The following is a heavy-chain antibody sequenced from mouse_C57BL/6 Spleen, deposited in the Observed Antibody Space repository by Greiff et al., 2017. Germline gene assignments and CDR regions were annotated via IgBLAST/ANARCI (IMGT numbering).Heavy chain of an antibody. CDR3: ASYYGSGGFAY. CDR2: IDPETGGI. J-gene: IGHJ3*01. D-gene: IGHD1-1*01. V-gene: IGHV1-15*01. CDR1: GYTFTDYE. Sequence: QVQLQQSGAELVRPGASVTLSCKASGYTFTDYEMHWVKQTSVHGLEWIGGIDPETGGIAYNQKFKGKAILTADKSSSTAYMELHGLASEDSAVYFCASYYGSGGFAYWGQGTLVTVSA.